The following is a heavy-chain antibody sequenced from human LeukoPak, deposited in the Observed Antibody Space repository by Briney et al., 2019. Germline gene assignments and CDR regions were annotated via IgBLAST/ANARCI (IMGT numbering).Heavy chain of an antibody. CDR3: AKDSILDH. V-gene: IGHV3-30*19. CDR2: IAYDGSYE. CDR1: GFTFSNYG. J-gene: IGHJ4*02. Sequence: PGGSLRLSCAASGFTFSNYGMHWVRQAPGKGLEWLAVIAYDGSYEYYADSVKGRFSISRDDSKKTVYLQMNSLRPEDTALYYCAKDSILDHWGQGTLVTVSS.